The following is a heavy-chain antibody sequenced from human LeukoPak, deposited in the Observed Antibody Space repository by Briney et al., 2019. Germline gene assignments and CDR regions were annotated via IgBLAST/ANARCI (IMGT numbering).Heavy chain of an antibody. CDR3: ARNHRRITIFGVVIKKNSPPRYYGMDV. CDR1: GFTFCSYW. D-gene: IGHD3-3*01. CDR2: ITSDGSST. J-gene: IGHJ6*01. Sequence: GRTLSLSCAASGFTFCSYWMHCVSEAPGRGLVWVSRITSDGSSTSYADSARGRFTNSRDNATNKLYLQMSSLRAEDTAVYYCARNHRRITIFGVVIKKNSPPRYYGMDVWGEGTKVTVSS. V-gene: IGHV3-74*01.